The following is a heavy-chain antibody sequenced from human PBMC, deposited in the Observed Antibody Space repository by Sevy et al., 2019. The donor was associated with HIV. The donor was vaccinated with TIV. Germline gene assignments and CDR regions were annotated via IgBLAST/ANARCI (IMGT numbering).Heavy chain of an antibody. V-gene: IGHV4-31*03. CDR3: ARTPYDYVWGSYRAYWFDP. Sequence: SETLSLTCTVSGGSISSGGYYWSWIRQHPGKGLEWIGYIYYSRSTYYNPSLKSRVTISVDTSKNQFSLKLSSVTAADTAVYYCARTPYDYVWGSYRAYWFDPWGQGTLVTVSS. CDR2: IYYSRST. D-gene: IGHD3-16*02. CDR1: GGSISSGGYY. J-gene: IGHJ5*02.